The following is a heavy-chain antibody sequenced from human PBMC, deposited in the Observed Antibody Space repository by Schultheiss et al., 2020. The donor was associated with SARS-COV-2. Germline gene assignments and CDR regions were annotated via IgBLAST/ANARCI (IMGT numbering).Heavy chain of an antibody. J-gene: IGHJ4*02. CDR1: GGSFSGYY. V-gene: IGHV4-59*12. Sequence: SETLSLTCAVYGGSFSGYYWSWIRQPPGKGLEWIGYIYYSGSTNYNPSLKSRVTMSVDTSKNQFSLKLSSVTAADTAVYYCARGGGYSSPADYWGQGTLVTVSS. CDR3: ARGGGYSSPADY. CDR2: IYYSGST. D-gene: IGHD5-18*01.